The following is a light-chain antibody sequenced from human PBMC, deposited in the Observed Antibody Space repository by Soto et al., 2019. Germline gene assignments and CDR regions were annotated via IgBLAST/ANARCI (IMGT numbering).Light chain of an antibody. CDR3: QRLNSYPLT. CDR1: QGISSY. V-gene: IGKV1-9*01. J-gene: IGKJ3*01. CDR2: AAS. Sequence: DIQLTQSPSFLSASVGDRVTITCRASQGISSYLAWYQQKPGKAPKLLIYAASTLQSGVPSRFSRSGSGTEFTLTVRTLQPEDFATYYCQRLNSYPLTFGPGTKVDIK.